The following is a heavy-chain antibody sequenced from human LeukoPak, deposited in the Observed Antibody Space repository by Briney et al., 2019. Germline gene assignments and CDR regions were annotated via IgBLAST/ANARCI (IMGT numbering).Heavy chain of an antibody. V-gene: IGHV4-59*01. D-gene: IGHD1-26*01. CDR3: ARGSNPYQFDY. CDR1: GGSISTYY. Sequence: PSETLSLTCAVSGGSISTYYWSWIRQPPGKGLEWIGYVYYSGSTNYNPSLRSRVTISVGTSKNQFSLKLSSVTPADTAVYYCARGSNPYQFDYWGQGTLVTVSS. J-gene: IGHJ4*02. CDR2: VYYSGST.